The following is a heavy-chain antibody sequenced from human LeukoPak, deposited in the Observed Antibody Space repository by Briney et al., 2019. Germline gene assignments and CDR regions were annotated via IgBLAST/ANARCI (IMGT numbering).Heavy chain of an antibody. CDR3: AKEPYYYDSSGYHY. Sequence: GGSLRLSCAASGFTFSSYSMNWVRQAPGKGLEWVSYISSSSSTIYYADSVKGRFTISRDNSKNTLYLQMNSLRAEDTAVYYCAKEPYYYDSSGYHYWGQGTLVTVSS. CDR2: ISSSSSTI. CDR1: GFTFSSYS. V-gene: IGHV3-48*01. J-gene: IGHJ4*02. D-gene: IGHD3-22*01.